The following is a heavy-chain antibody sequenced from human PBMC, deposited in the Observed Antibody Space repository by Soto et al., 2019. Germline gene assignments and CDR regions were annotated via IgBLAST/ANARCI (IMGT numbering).Heavy chain of an antibody. D-gene: IGHD1-26*01. Sequence: SETLSLTCTVSGGSVSSGNYYWSWIRQPPGKGLEWIGYIFHTGTTNYNPSLKSRVTISLDTSMNQFSLKLSSVTPADTAVYYCTRAPVSGSYCFDFWGQGTPVTGSS. CDR1: GGSVSSGNYY. CDR2: IFHTGTT. V-gene: IGHV4-61*01. CDR3: TRAPVSGSYCFDF. J-gene: IGHJ4*02.